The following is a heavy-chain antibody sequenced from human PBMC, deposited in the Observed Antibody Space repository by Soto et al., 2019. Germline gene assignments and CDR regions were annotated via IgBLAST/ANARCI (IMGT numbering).Heavy chain of an antibody. CDR2: INAGNGNT. V-gene: IGHV1-3*01. Sequence: ASVKVSCKASGYTFTSYAMHWVRQAPGQRLEWMGWINAGNGNTKYSQKFQGRVTITRDTSASTAYMELSSLRSEDTAVYYCARAPQQLLTNWFDPWGQGTLVTVS. D-gene: IGHD6-13*01. CDR3: ARAPQQLLTNWFDP. CDR1: GYTFTSYA. J-gene: IGHJ5*02.